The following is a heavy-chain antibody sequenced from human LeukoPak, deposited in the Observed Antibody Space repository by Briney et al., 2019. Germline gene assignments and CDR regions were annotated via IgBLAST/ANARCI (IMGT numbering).Heavy chain of an antibody. CDR1: GFTFSSYG. CDR2: IWYDGSNK. Sequence: GGSLRLSCAASGFTFSSYGMHWVRQAPGKGLEWVAVIWYDGSNKYYADSVKGRFTIPRDNSKNTLYLQMNSLRAEDTAVYYCARGRGAATTEGFDYWGQGTLVTVSS. D-gene: IGHD5-24*01. CDR3: ARGRGAATTEGFDY. J-gene: IGHJ4*02. V-gene: IGHV3-33*01.